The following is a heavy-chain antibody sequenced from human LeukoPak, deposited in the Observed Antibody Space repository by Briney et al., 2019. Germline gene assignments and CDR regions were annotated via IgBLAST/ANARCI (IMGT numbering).Heavy chain of an antibody. J-gene: IGHJ4*02. CDR1: GFTFSSYA. D-gene: IGHD5-12*01. Sequence: GGSLRLSCAASGFTFSSYAMHWVRQTPGKGLEWVAVISYDGSNKYYADSVKGRFTISRDNSKNTLYLQMNSLRAEDTAVYYCARGPSGYHNTGGQGTLVTVSS. CDR2: ISYDGSNK. V-gene: IGHV3-30*14. CDR3: ARGPSGYHNT.